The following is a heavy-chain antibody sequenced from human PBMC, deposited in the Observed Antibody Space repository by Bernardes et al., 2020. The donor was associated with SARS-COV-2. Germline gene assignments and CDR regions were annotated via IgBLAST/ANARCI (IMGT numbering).Heavy chain of an antibody. CDR1: GFTFGDYA. D-gene: IGHD2-8*02. J-gene: IGHJ4*02. Sequence: GGSLRLSCRASGFTFGDYAMSWVRQAPGKGLEWVGFIRSKVQGGTPEYAASAKGRFTISRDDSERIMYLQMNSLKTEDTALYYCSRVDVLTREGYWGQGTLVTVSS. CDR2: IRSKVQGGTP. V-gene: IGHV3-49*04. CDR3: SRVDVLTREGY.